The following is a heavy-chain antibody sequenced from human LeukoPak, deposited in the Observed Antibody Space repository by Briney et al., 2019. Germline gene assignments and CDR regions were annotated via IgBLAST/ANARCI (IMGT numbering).Heavy chain of an antibody. V-gene: IGHV1-8*01. CDR3: ARDPPRDGYNLYYFDY. J-gene: IGHJ4*02. D-gene: IGHD5-12*01. CDR2: MNPNNGNT. Sequence: ASVKVSCKASGYTLASFDINWVRQTPGQGPEWMGWMNPNNGNTGYAQIFQGRVTMTRNASISTAYMELSSLRSEDTAVYYCARDPPRDGYNLYYFDYWGQGTLVTVSS. CDR1: GYTLASFD.